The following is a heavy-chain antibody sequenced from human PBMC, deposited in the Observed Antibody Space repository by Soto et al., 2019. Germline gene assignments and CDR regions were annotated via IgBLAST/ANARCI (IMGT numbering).Heavy chain of an antibody. Sequence: SETLSLTCTVSGGSISSGGYYWSWIRQHPGKGLEWIGYIYYSGSTYYNPSLKSRVTISVDTSKNQFSLKLSSVTAADTAVYYCARECITGTPSWLAPWGQGTLVTVSS. D-gene: IGHD1-7*01. V-gene: IGHV4-31*03. CDR2: IYYSGST. CDR3: ARECITGTPSWLAP. J-gene: IGHJ5*02. CDR1: GGSISSGGYY.